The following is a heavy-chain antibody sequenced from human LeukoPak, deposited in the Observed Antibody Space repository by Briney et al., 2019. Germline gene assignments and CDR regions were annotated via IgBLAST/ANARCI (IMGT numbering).Heavy chain of an antibody. CDR2: ISGYNGKT. CDR3: ARDYGEGRVATIPLAY. CDR1: GYTFTSYG. Sequence: ASVKVSCKASGYTFTSYGITWVRQAPGRGLEWMAWISGYNGKTNYAQNLQGRVTMTTDTSTSTAYMDLRSLRSDDTAVYYCARDYGEGRVATIPLAYWGQGTLVTVSS. V-gene: IGHV1-18*04. J-gene: IGHJ4*02. D-gene: IGHD5-12*01.